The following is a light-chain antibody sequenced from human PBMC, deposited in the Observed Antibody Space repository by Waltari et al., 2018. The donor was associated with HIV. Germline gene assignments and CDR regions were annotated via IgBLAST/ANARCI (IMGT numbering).Light chain of an antibody. CDR3: MQSFHLNT. CDR1: QSLLHRDGKTY. J-gene: IGKJ2*01. V-gene: IGKV2D-29*01. Sequence: DIVMTQTPLSLSVTPGQPASISCKSSQSLLHRDGKTYLYWFLQKPGTPPHLLIYEFSNRFSEVPDRFSGSGSGTEFTLKISLVEAEDVGVYYCMQSFHLNTFGQGTKLEIK. CDR2: EFS.